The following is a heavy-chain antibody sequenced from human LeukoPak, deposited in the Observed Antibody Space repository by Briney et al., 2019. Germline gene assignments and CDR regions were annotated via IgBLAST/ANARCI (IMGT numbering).Heavy chain of an antibody. CDR3: ARDTAYGMDV. CDR1: GFTLRSSW. Sequence: GGSLRLPCAASGFTLRSSWMHWVRQAPGKGLVWVSHINKDGSTTTYADSVKGRCTISRDNGKNTLYLQLNSLRAEDTAVYYCARDTAYGMDVRGQGTTVTVSS. J-gene: IGHJ6*02. V-gene: IGHV3-74*03. CDR2: INKDGSTT.